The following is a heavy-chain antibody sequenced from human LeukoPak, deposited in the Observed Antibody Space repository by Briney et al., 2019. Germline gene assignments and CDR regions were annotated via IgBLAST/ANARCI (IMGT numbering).Heavy chain of an antibody. CDR2: IRNDGSNK. CDR3: AKDRGDSSGYYWFNYYYMDV. V-gene: IGHV3-30*02. Sequence: PGGSLRLSCAASGFTFSNAWMSWVRQAPGKGLEWVAFIRNDGSNKYYADSVKGRFTISRDNSKNTLYLQMNSLRAEDTAVYYCAKDRGDSSGYYWFNYYYMDVWGKGTTVTISS. J-gene: IGHJ6*03. D-gene: IGHD3-22*01. CDR1: GFTFSNAW.